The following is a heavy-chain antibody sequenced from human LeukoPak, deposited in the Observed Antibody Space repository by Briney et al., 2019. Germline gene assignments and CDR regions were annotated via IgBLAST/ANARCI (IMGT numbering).Heavy chain of an antibody. CDR1: GGSISSYY. V-gene: IGHV4-59*05. D-gene: IGHD3-16*01. J-gene: IGHJ3*02. CDR2: IYYSGST. CDR3: ARLWDDAFDI. Sequence: SETLSLTCTVSGGSISSYYWSWIRQPPGKGLEWIGSIYYSGSTYYNPSLKSRVTISVDTSKNQFSLKLSSVTAADTAVYYCARLWDDAFDIWGQGTMVTVSS.